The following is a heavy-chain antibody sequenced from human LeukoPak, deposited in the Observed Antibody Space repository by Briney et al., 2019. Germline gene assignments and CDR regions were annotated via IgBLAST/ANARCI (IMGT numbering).Heavy chain of an antibody. CDR2: IYYLGST. D-gene: IGHD6-13*01. J-gene: IGHJ6*03. CDR1: NGSISGYY. V-gene: IGHV4-59*01. CDR3: ARLSSRRDYYYYMDV. Sequence: SETLSLTCTVSNGSISGYYWSWIRQPPGMGLEWIGYIYYLGSTNYNPSLKSRVTISVDTSKNQFSLKLSSVTAADTAVYYCARLSSRRDYYYYMDVWGKGTTVTVSS.